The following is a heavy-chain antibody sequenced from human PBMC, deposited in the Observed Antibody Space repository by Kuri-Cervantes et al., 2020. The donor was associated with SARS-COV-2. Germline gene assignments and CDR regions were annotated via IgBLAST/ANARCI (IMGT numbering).Heavy chain of an antibody. CDR3: AKDGYSSSLDY. Sequence: GESLKISCAASGSTFSSNAMSWVRQAPGKGLEWVSGLSGSGVSTYYAESVKGRFTISRDNSKNSLYLQMNSLRTEDTALYFCAKDGYSSSLDYWGQGTLVTVS. D-gene: IGHD6-13*01. J-gene: IGHJ4*02. CDR1: GSTFSSNA. V-gene: IGHV3-43*02. CDR2: LSGSGVST.